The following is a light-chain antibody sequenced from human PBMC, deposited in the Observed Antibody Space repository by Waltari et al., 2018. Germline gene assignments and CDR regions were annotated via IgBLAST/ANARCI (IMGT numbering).Light chain of an antibody. CDR2: DTT. CDR3: GTWDSSLSIVI. J-gene: IGLJ2*01. V-gene: IGLV1-51*01. CDR1: NSNIGEGG. Sequence: QSVLTQPPSVSAAPGQKVTVSCSGSNSNIGEGGVAWSQQVPGTAPKLVIYDTTTRPSGIPARFSGSRSGTSATLDITGLQTGDEADYYCGTWDSSLSIVIFGGATKVTVL.